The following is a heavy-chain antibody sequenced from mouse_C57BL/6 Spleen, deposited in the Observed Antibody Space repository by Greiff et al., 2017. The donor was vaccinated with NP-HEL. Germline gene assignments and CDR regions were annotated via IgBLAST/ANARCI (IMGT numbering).Heavy chain of an antibody. Sequence: QVQLKESGAELVRPGSSVKLSCKASGYTFTSYWMHWVKQRPIQGLEWIGNLDPSDSETHYNQKFTDKATLTVDKSSSTAYMQLSSLTSEDSAVYYCARRYYDYDEEPYFDYWGQGTTLTVSS. V-gene: IGHV1-52*01. CDR3: ARRYYDYDEEPYFDY. CDR1: GYTFTSYW. D-gene: IGHD2-4*01. CDR2: LDPSDSET. J-gene: IGHJ2*01.